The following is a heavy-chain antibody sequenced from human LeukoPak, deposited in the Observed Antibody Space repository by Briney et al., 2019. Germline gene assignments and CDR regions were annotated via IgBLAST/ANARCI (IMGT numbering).Heavy chain of an antibody. CDR2: IIPIFGTA. J-gene: IGHJ4*02. Sequence: ASVKVSCKASGYTFTSYAISWVRQAPGQGLEWMGGIIPIFGTANYAQKFQGRVTITADESTSTAYMELSSLRSEDTAVYYCARDLGYYDSSGYLDYWGQGTLVTVSS. V-gene: IGHV1-69*13. CDR3: ARDLGYYDSSGYLDY. CDR1: GYTFTSYA. D-gene: IGHD3-22*01.